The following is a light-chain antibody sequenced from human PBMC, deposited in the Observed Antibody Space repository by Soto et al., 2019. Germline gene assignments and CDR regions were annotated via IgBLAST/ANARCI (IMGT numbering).Light chain of an antibody. V-gene: IGKV1-39*01. CDR1: QSISSY. CDR2: AAS. Sequence: DIQMTQSPSSLSASLGDRVTITCRASQSISSYLNWYQQKPGKAPKLLIYAASSLQSGVPSRFSGSGSGTEFTLTISSLQPEDFATYYCQHFKSFPITFGQGTRLEIK. CDR3: QHFKSFPIT. J-gene: IGKJ5*01.